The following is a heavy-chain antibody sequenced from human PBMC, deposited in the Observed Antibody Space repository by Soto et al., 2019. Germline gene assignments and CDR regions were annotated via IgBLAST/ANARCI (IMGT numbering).Heavy chain of an antibody. CDR2: IDPSDSYT. V-gene: IGHV5-10-1*01. J-gene: IGHJ6*02. CDR3: ARDPADYYGSGSYPYPYGMDG. D-gene: IGHD3-10*01. CDR1: GENFTIYW. Sequence: GAALTISCKWSGENFTIYWILWVRLLPGKGLEGRGRIDPSDSYTTYSPSFQGHVTISADKSISTAYLQWSSLKASDTAMYYCARDPADYYGSGSYPYPYGMDGWGQGNTVTVS.